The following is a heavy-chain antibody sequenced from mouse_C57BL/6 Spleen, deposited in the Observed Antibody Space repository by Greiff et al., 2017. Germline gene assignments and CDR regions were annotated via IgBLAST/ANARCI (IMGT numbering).Heavy chain of an antibody. Sequence: EVKLMESGPELVKPGASVKISCKASGYTFTDYYMNWVKQSHGKSLEWIGDINPNNGGTSYNQKFKGKATLTVDKSSSTAYMELRSLTSEDSAVYYCAREGSTMVTTRYFDVWGTGTTVTVSS. V-gene: IGHV1-26*01. D-gene: IGHD2-2*01. CDR1: GYTFTDYY. J-gene: IGHJ1*03. CDR2: INPNNGGT. CDR3: AREGSTMVTTRYFDV.